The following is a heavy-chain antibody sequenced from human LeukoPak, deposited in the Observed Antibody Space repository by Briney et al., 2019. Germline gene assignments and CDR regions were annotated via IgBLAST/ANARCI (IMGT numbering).Heavy chain of an antibody. D-gene: IGHD6-13*01. J-gene: IGHJ5*02. CDR1: GFTFSSYS. V-gene: IGHV3-48*04. CDR2: ISSSSSTI. CDR3: ARGSGAAGTLSGSEWFDP. Sequence: GGSLRLSCAASGFTFSSYSMNWVRQAPGKGLEWVSYISSSSSTIYYADSVKGRFTISRDNAKNSLYLQMNSLRAEDTAVYYCARGSGAAGTLSGSEWFDPWGQGTLVTVSS.